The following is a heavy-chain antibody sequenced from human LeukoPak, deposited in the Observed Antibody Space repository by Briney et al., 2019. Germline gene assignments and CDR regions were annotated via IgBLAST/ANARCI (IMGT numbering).Heavy chain of an antibody. CDR3: ASQTFWGYSSGPFDP. J-gene: IGHJ5*02. D-gene: IGHD6-25*01. V-gene: IGHV1-69*17. CDR1: GGTFSSYA. Sequence: GASVKVSCKASGGTFSSYAISWVREAPGQGLEWMGGIIPIFGVANYAQKFQGRVTITADKSTSTAYMELISLKSEDTAVYCCASQTFWGYSSGPFDPWGQGTLVTVSS. CDR2: IIPIFGVA.